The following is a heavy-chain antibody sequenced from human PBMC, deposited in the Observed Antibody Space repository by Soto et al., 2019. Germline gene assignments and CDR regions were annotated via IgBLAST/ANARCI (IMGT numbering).Heavy chain of an antibody. Sequence: PGESLKISCKGSGYSFTSYWIGWVRQMPGKGLEWMGIIYPGDSDTRYSPSFQGQVTISADKSISTAYLQWSSLKASDTAMYYCASLARSGYWPDAFDIWGPGTMVTVS. CDR3: ASLARSGYWPDAFDI. J-gene: IGHJ3*02. CDR2: IYPGDSDT. D-gene: IGHD5-12*01. CDR1: GYSFTSYW. V-gene: IGHV5-51*01.